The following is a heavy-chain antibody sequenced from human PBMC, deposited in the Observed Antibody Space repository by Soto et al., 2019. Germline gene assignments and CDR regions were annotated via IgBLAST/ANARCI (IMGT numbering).Heavy chain of an antibody. CDR3: ERRRNGGNIYV. CDR2: IDTSDSYT. D-gene: IGHD2-15*01. CDR1: GYSFTSYW. J-gene: IGHJ6*02. Sequence: GESLKISCKGSGYSFTSYWISWVRQMPGKGLERMGRIDTSDSYTNYSPSFQGHVTISADKSISTAYLQWSSLKASDTAMYYCERRRNGGNIYVWGQGTKVTVSS. V-gene: IGHV5-10-1*01.